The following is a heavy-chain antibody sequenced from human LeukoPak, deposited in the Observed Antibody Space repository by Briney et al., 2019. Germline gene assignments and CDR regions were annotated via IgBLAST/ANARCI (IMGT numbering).Heavy chain of an antibody. CDR1: GGPFSGYY. Sequence: PSETLSLTCAVYGGPFSGYYWSWIRQPPGKGLEWIGEINRSGSTNYNPSLKSRVTISVDTSKNQFSLKLSSVTAADTAVYYCARACYDSSGFDAFDIWGQGTMVTVSS. V-gene: IGHV4-34*01. CDR3: ARACYDSSGFDAFDI. J-gene: IGHJ3*02. CDR2: INRSGST. D-gene: IGHD3-22*01.